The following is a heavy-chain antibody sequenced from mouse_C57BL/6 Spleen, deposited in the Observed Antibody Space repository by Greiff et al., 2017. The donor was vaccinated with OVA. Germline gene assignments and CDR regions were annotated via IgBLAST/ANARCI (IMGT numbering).Heavy chain of an antibody. CDR2: INPNNGGT. CDR1: GYTFTDYY. D-gene: IGHD2-5*01. J-gene: IGHJ4*01. Sequence: VQLQQSGPELVKPGASVKISCKASGYTFTDYYMNWVKQSHGKSLEWIGDINPNNGGTSYNQKFKGKATLTVDKSSSTAYMELRSLTSEDSAVYYCANAYYSNLYAMDYWGQGTSVTVSS. CDR3: ANAYYSNLYAMDY. V-gene: IGHV1-26*01.